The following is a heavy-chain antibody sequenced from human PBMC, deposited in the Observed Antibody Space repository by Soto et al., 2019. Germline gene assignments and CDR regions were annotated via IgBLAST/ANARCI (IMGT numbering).Heavy chain of an antibody. J-gene: IGHJ3*02. Sequence: PGGSLRLSCAASGFTFSSYTMTWVRQAPGERLEWVSSIVGSGDNTYYADSVKGRFTISRDNSKTTLYLQMNSLRAEDTALYYCAKYYYGSGSIRAFDIWGQGAMVTVSS. D-gene: IGHD3-10*01. CDR3: AKYYYGSGSIRAFDI. CDR2: IVGSGDNT. V-gene: IGHV3-23*01. CDR1: GFTFSSYT.